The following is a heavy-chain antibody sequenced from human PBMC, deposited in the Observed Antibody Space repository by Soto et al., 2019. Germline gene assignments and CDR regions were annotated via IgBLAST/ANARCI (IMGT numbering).Heavy chain of an antibody. CDR1: GGSISSYY. V-gene: IGHV4-59*12. CDR2: IYYSGST. Sequence: PSETLSLTCTVSGGSISSYYWSWIRQPPGKGLEWIGYIYYSGSTNYNPSLKSRVTISVDTSKNQFSLKLSSVTAADTAVYYCARKIRLQSPSFDYWGQGTLVTVSS. D-gene: IGHD4-4*01. CDR3: ARKIRLQSPSFDY. J-gene: IGHJ4*02.